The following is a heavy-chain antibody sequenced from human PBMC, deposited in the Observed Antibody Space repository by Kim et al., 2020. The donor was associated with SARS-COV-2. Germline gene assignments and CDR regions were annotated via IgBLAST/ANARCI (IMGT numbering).Heavy chain of an antibody. Sequence: SETLSLTCTVSGGSISSSSYYWGWIRQPPGKGLEWIGSIYYSGSTYYNPSLKSRVTISVDTSKNQFSLKLSSVTAADTAVYYCARTGATAAFDIWGQGTMVTVSS. D-gene: IGHD1-26*01. CDR1: GGSISSSSYY. CDR3: ARTGATAAFDI. J-gene: IGHJ3*02. V-gene: IGHV4-39*01. CDR2: IYYSGST.